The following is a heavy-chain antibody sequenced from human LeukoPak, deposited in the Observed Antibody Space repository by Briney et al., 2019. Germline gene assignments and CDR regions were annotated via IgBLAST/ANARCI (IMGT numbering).Heavy chain of an antibody. D-gene: IGHD6-13*01. CDR2: IYYSGST. CDR3: AREPGAAGLKYNWFDP. Sequence: PSETLSLTCTVSGGSISSHYWSWIRQPPGKGLEWIGYIYYSGSTNYNPSLKSRVTISADTSKNQLSLKLSSVTAADTAVYYCAREPGAAGLKYNWFDPWGQGTLVTVSS. J-gene: IGHJ5*02. V-gene: IGHV4-59*11. CDR1: GGSISSHY.